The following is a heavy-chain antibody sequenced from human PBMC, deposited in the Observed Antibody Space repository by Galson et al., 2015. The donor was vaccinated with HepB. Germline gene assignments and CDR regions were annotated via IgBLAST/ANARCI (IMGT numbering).Heavy chain of an antibody. D-gene: IGHD5-24*01. CDR2: IKSKTDGGTT. J-gene: IGHJ4*02. Sequence: SLRLSCAASGFTFSNAWMSWVRQAPGKGLEWVGRIKSKTDGGTTDYAAPVKGRFTISRDDSKNTLYLQMNSLKTEDTAVYYCTTGWEMATIGRVWGQGTLVTVSS. CDR1: GFTFSNAW. V-gene: IGHV3-15*01. CDR3: TTGWEMATIGRV.